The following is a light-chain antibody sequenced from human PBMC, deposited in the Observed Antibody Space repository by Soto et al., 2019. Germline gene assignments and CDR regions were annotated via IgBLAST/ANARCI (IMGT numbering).Light chain of an antibody. V-gene: IGKV3-11*01. Sequence: EIVLTQSPPTLSVSAGERATLSCRASQSVSSYLAWYQQKPGQAPRLLIYDASNRATGIPARFSGSGSGTDFTLTISSLQPEDFAVYYCQQRSNWPPSFGGGTKVDIK. CDR3: QQRSNWPPS. CDR1: QSVSSY. J-gene: IGKJ4*01. CDR2: DAS.